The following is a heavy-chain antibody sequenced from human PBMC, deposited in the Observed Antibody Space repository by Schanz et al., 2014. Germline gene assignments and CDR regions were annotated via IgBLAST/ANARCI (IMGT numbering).Heavy chain of an antibody. CDR3: VRDHIYAFDI. J-gene: IGHJ3*02. CDR2: IRDRGSPT. D-gene: IGHD2-21*01. V-gene: IGHV3-48*02. Sequence: EVQLVESGGGLVQPGGSLSLSCAASGFTFSDYPLNWVRQVPGKGLQWVSNIRDRGSPTYYADSVKGRFTISRDNAKNSVYLQMNSLRDDDTAVYYCVRDHIYAFDIWGQGTVVTVSS. CDR1: GFTFSDYP.